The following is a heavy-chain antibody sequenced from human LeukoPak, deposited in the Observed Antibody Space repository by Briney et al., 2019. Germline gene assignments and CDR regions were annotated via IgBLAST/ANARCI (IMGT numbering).Heavy chain of an antibody. CDR1: GGSISRSY. D-gene: IGHD3-22*01. V-gene: IGHV4-59*01. J-gene: IGHJ4*02. CDR3: ARYPWGYYDSSGYYSVHYFDY. Sequence: SETLSLTCTVSGGSISRSYWSWIRQPPGKALEWIGYIYSSGSTTYNPSLKSRVTISVDTSKNQFSLKLSSVTAADTAVYYCARYPWGYYDSSGYYSVHYFDYWGQGTLVTVSS. CDR2: IYSSGST.